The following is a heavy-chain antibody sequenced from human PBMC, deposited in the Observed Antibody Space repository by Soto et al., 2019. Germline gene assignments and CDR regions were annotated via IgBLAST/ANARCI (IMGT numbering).Heavy chain of an antibody. CDR2: INPNSGGT. D-gene: IGHD3-10*01. Sequence: AAVKVSCKASGYTFTRYYMHWVRQAPGQGLEWMGWINPNSGGTNYAQKFQGRVTMTRDTSISTAYMELSRLRSDDTAVYYCAREPPYGSGSYFAFDYWGQGTLVTVSS. CDR3: AREPPYGSGSYFAFDY. J-gene: IGHJ4*02. V-gene: IGHV1-2*02. CDR1: GYTFTRYY.